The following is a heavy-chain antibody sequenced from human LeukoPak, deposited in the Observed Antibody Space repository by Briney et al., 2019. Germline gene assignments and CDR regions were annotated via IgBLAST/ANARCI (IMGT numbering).Heavy chain of an antibody. CDR1: GFTFSTYY. D-gene: IGHD5-24*01. CDR3: ARGRDGHNRGDALDI. CDR2: IKQDGSEK. V-gene: IGHV3-7*01. Sequence: GGSLRLSCAASGFTFSTYYMSWVRQAPGKGLEWVANIKQDGSEKYHVDSVKGRFTIFRDDARNSLYLQMNSLRVEDTAVYYCARGRDGHNRGDALDIWGQGTMVTVS. J-gene: IGHJ3*02.